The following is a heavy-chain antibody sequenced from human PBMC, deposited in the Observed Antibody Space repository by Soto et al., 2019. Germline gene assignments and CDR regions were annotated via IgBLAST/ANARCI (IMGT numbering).Heavy chain of an antibody. V-gene: IGHV3-11*01. CDR1: GFTFSDYY. Sequence: QVQLVESGGGLVKPGGSLRLSRAPSGFTFSDYYMSWIRQAPGKGLEWVSYISSSGSTIYYADSVKGRFTISRDNAKNSLYLQMNGLRAADTAVYYCARWHIVVVIASDAFDIWGQGTMVTVSS. D-gene: IGHD2-21*01. CDR2: ISSSGSTI. J-gene: IGHJ3*02. CDR3: ARWHIVVVIASDAFDI.